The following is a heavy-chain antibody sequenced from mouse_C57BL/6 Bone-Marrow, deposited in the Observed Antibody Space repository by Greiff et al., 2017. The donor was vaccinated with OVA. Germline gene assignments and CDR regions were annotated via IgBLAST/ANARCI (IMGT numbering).Heavy chain of an antibody. CDR2: IWSGGST. CDR3: ARRGGYYGSSYEYFDV. D-gene: IGHD1-1*01. V-gene: IGHV2-2*01. Sequence: VQLQQSGPGLVQPSQSLSITCTVSGFSLTSYGVHWVRQSPGKGLEWLGVIWSGGSTDYNAAFISRLSISKDNSKSQVFFKMNSLQADDTTVYYCARRGGYYGSSYEYFDVWGTGTTVTVSS. CDR1: GFSLTSYG. J-gene: IGHJ1*03.